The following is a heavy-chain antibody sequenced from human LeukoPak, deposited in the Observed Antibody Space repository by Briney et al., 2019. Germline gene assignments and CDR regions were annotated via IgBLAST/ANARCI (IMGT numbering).Heavy chain of an antibody. D-gene: IGHD2-2*01. Sequence: SETLSLTCTVSGYSSSSGYYWGWIRQPPGKGLEWIGSIYDSGSTDYNPSLKSRVTISVDTSKNQFSLKLSSVTAADTAVYYCARDKIVVVPAAPRWFDPWGQGTLVTVSS. CDR2: IYDSGST. J-gene: IGHJ5*02. V-gene: IGHV4-38-2*02. CDR3: ARDKIVVVPAAPRWFDP. CDR1: GYSSSSGYY.